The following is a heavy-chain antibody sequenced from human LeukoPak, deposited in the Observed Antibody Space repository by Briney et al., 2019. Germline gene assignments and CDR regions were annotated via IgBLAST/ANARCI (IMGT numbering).Heavy chain of an antibody. CDR2: INHSGST. CDR1: GGSFSGYY. D-gene: IGHD3-10*01. J-gene: IGHJ4*02. Sequence: SETLSLTCAVYGGSFSGYYWGWIRQPPGKGLEWIGEINHSGSTNYNPSLKSRVTISVDTSKNQFSLKLSSVTAADTAVYYCARGTRSGSYYWGQGTLVTVSS. CDR3: ARGTRSGSYY. V-gene: IGHV4-34*01.